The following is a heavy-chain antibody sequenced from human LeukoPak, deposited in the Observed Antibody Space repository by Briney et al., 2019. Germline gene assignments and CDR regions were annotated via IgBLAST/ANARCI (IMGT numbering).Heavy chain of an antibody. Sequence: SETLSLTCTVSGGSITSRCSYWGWIRQPPGKGLEWIGYNYYSGSTYYNPSLKSRVTISVDTSKHPFSLKLTSVTAADTAVYYCARVCTSTSCFGTFDYWGEGTLVTVSS. CDR1: GGSITSRCSY. J-gene: IGHJ4*02. V-gene: IGHV4-30-4*08. D-gene: IGHD2-2*01. CDR2: NYYSGST. CDR3: ARVCTSTSCFGTFDY.